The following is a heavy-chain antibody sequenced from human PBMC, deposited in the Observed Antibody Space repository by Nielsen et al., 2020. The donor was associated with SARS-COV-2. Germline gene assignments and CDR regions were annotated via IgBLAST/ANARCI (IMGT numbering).Heavy chain of an antibody. D-gene: IGHD3-3*01. J-gene: IGHJ2*01. V-gene: IGHV4-34*01. CDR3: ARYFLEWFSDYWYFDL. CDR2: INHSGST. Sequence: GSLRLSCAVYGGSFSGYYWSWIRQPPGKGLEWIGEINHSGSTNYNPSLKSRVTISVDTSKNQFSLKLSSVTAADTAVYYCARYFLEWFSDYWYFDLWGRGTLVTVSS. CDR1: GGSFSGYY.